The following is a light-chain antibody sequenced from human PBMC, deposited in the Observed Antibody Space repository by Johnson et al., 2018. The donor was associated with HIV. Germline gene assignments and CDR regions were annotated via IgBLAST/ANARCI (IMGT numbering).Light chain of an antibody. CDR2: DNN. Sequence: QAVLTQPPSVSAAPGQKVTISCSGSSSNIGNNYVSWYQQLPGTAPKLLIYDNNKRPSGIPDRFSGSQSGTSATLGIPGLPTGDEADYYCGTWDSRLSVVFGTGTKVTVL. V-gene: IGLV1-51*01. CDR1: SSNIGNNY. CDR3: GTWDSRLSVV. J-gene: IGLJ1*01.